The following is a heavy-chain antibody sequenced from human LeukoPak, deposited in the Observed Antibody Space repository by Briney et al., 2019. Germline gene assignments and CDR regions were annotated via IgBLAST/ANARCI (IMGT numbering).Heavy chain of an antibody. J-gene: IGHJ5*02. CDR3: ARAEGENCSSTSCYSLTSGNWFDP. CDR1: GVSISSGGYY. D-gene: IGHD2-2*01. Sequence: SETLSLTCTVSGVSISSGGYYWSWIRQHPGKGLEWIGYIYYSGSTYYNPSLKSRVTISVDTSKNQFSLKLSSVTAADTAVYYCARAEGENCSSTSCYSLTSGNWFDPWGQGTLVTVSS. V-gene: IGHV4-31*03. CDR2: IYYSGST.